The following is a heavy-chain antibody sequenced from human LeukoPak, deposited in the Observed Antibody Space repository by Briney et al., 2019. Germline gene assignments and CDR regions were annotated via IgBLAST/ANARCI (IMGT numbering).Heavy chain of an antibody. J-gene: IGHJ4*02. CDR2: ISSSGGAT. V-gene: IGHV3-23*01. CDR3: VGAPPPHNFDY. Sequence: GGSLRLSCAASGFIFSNDAIHWVRQAPGKELEWVSGISSSGGATFYAESAKGRFTISRDNSKNTAYLQMNSLRADDTAIYYCVGAPPPHNFDYWGQGTLVTVSS. CDR1: GFIFSNDA. D-gene: IGHD1-26*01.